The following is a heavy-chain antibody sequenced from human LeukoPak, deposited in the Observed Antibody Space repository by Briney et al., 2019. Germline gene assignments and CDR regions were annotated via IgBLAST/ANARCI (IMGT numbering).Heavy chain of an antibody. CDR1: GFTFSGYA. Sequence: GGSLRLSCAASGFTFSGYAMSWVRQAPGKGLEWVSAIIGSGDTTYYADSVKGRLTISRDNSKNTLYLQMNSLRAEDTAVYYCAKVTGGDMITYGGLDYWGQGTLVTVSS. V-gene: IGHV3-23*01. CDR2: IIGSGDTT. D-gene: IGHD3-16*01. J-gene: IGHJ4*02. CDR3: AKVTGGDMITYGGLDY.